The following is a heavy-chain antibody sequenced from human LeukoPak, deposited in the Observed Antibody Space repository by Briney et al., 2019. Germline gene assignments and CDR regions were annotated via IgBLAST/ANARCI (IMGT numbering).Heavy chain of an antibody. CDR1: GYSFVLYG. CDR2: ISTYNGNT. CDR3: ARDEDYGIFVNIDY. J-gene: IGHJ4*02. V-gene: IGHV1-18*01. Sequence: ASVKVSCKASGYSFVLYGNSWMRQAPGQGPEWMGWISTYNGNTKYAQKFQGRVTMTTDTSTTTAYLELRSLRSDDTAVYYCARDEDYGIFVNIDYWGQGTLVTVSS. D-gene: IGHD4-17*01.